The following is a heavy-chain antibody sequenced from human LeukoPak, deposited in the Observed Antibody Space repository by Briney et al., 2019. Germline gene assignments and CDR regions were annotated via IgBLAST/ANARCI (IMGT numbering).Heavy chain of an antibody. Sequence: SETLSLTCAVYGGSFSGYYWSWIRQPPGKGLEWIGEINHSGSTNYNPSLKSRVTISVDTSKNQFSLKLSSVTAADTAVYYCANYYYDSSGLNWFDPWGQGTLVTVSS. J-gene: IGHJ5*02. CDR1: GGSFSGYY. CDR2: INHSGST. V-gene: IGHV4-34*01. D-gene: IGHD3-22*01. CDR3: ANYYYDSSGLNWFDP.